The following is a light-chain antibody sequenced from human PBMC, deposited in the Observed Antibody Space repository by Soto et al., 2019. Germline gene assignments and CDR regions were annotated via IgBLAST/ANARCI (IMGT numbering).Light chain of an antibody. Sequence: QSVLTQPPSVSAAPGQKVTISCSGSSSNIGNNYVSWYQHLPGTAPKLLIYENNKRPSGIPDRFSGSKSGTSATLGITGLQTGDEADYYCGAWDSSLGGVFGGGTKVTVL. V-gene: IGLV1-51*02. CDR1: SSNIGNNY. J-gene: IGLJ3*02. CDR2: ENN. CDR3: GAWDSSLGGV.